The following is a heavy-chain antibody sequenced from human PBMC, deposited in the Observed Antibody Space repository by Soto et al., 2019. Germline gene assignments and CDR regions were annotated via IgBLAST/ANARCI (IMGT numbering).Heavy chain of an antibody. CDR3: ARHGSGTYDY. Sequence: QVQLQESGPGLVKPSETLSLTCTVSGGSISGYYWSWLRQPPGKGPEWIGYIHYSGSTSYNSSLXRXAXIXEDTSKNQLSLSLTSVTATDTAVYYCARHGSGTYDYWGQGTLVTVSS. V-gene: IGHV4-59*08. D-gene: IGHD1-26*01. CDR2: IHYSGST. J-gene: IGHJ4*02. CDR1: GGSISGYY.